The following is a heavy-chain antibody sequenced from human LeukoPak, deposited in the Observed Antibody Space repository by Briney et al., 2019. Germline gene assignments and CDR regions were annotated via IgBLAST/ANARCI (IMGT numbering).Heavy chain of an antibody. Sequence: ASVKVSCKASGYTFTGYYMHWVRQAPGQGLEWMGWINPNSGGTNYAQRFQGRVTMTRDTSISTAYMELSRLRSDDTAVYYCARGSTRKNWFDPWGQGTLVTVSS. CDR1: GYTFTGYY. CDR3: ARGSTRKNWFDP. CDR2: INPNSGGT. V-gene: IGHV1-2*02. J-gene: IGHJ5*02.